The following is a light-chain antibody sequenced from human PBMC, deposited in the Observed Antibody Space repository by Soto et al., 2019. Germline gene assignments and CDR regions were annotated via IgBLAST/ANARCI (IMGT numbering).Light chain of an antibody. Sequence: QSVLTQPASVSGSPGQSIAISCTGTSSDVGGYDYVSWYQQQPDKAPKLMIYEVTQRPSGVSNRFSGSKSGNTASLTISGLQAEYEDDYYCSSHTRGSTRVFGTGTNLTVL. CDR3: SSHTRGSTRV. V-gene: IGLV2-14*01. CDR1: SSDVGGYDY. CDR2: EVT. J-gene: IGLJ1*01.